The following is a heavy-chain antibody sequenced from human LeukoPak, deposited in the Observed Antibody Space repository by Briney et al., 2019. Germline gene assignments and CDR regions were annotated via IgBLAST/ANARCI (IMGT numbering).Heavy chain of an antibody. D-gene: IGHD3-10*01. V-gene: IGHV3-30*02. J-gene: IGHJ4*02. CDR3: AKGAAMYYYGSGNYLDY. CDR1: GFTFNNYG. CDR2: IRYDESDE. Sequence: GGSLRLSCATSGFTFNNYGMHWVRQPPGKGLEWVAFIRYDESDEYYTDFVKGRFTISRDNSKNTLYLQMNSLRDEDTAVYYCAKGAAMYYYGSGNYLDYWGQGTLVTVSS.